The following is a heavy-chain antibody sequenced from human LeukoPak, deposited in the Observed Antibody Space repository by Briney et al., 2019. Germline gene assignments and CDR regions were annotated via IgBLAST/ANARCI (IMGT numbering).Heavy chain of an antibody. D-gene: IGHD3-16*02. CDR3: ARDSMITFGGVIVIARSLYYFDY. CDR1: GFTFSSYS. CDR2: ISSSSSAI. J-gene: IGHJ4*02. Sequence: NPGGSLRLSCAASGFTFSSYSMNWVRQAPGKGLEWVSYISSSSSAIYYADSVKGRFTISRDNAKNSLYLQMNSLRAEDTAVYYCARDSMITFGGVIVIARSLYYFDYWGQGTLVTASS. V-gene: IGHV3-21*05.